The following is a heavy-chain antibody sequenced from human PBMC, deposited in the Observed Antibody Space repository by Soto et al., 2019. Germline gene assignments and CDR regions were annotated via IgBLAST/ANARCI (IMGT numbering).Heavy chain of an antibody. V-gene: IGHV1-69*13. Sequence: GASVKVSCKASGGTFSSYAISWVRQAPGQGLEWMGGIIPIFGTANYAQKFQGRVTITADESTSTAYMELSSLRSEDTAVYYCARVRITIFGVVIMDYYYYGMDVWGQGTTVTVSS. CDR2: IIPIFGTA. CDR3: ARVRITIFGVVIMDYYYYGMDV. CDR1: GGTFSSYA. D-gene: IGHD3-3*01. J-gene: IGHJ6*02.